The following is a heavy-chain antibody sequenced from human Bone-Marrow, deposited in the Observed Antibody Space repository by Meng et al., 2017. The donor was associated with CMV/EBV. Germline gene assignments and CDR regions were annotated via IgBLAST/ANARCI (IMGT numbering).Heavy chain of an antibody. D-gene: IGHD3-22*01. Sequence: ASVKVSCKASGYTFTSYGISWVRQAPGQGLEWMGWINPNSGGTNYAQKFQGKVTMTRDTSISTAYMELSRLRSVDTAVYHCAKWEWRGYYYYFDYWAQGTLATVPS. CDR1: GYTFTSYG. CDR2: INPNSGGT. V-gene: IGHV1-2*02. J-gene: IGHJ4*02. CDR3: AKWEWRGYYYYFDY.